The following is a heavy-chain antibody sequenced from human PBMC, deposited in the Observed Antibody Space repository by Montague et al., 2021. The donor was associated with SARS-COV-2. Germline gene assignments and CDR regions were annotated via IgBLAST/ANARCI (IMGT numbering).Heavy chain of an antibody. CDR3: PMAFIAAAGTASFDY. CDR2: VYYSGSS. V-gene: IGHV4-39*01. Sequence: SETLSLTCTVTGGSISSINYFWGWNPQPPGQGLNWIGCVYYSGSSYSNPSLQSRVTISVDTSKNPLSLKLSSVTAADTAVYYCPMAFIAAAGTASFDYWGQGTLVTVSS. J-gene: IGHJ4*02. CDR1: GGSISSINYF. D-gene: IGHD6-13*01.